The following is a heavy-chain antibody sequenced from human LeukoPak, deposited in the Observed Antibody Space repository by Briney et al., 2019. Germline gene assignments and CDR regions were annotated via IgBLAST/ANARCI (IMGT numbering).Heavy chain of an antibody. Sequence: GGSLRLSCAASGFTFSSYSMNWVRQAPGKGLEWVSYINSSSSTIYYADSVKGRFTISRDNAKNSLYLQMNSLRAEDTAVYYCARGSGYGKFDYWGQGTLVTVSS. CDR2: INSSSSTI. D-gene: IGHD6-25*01. J-gene: IGHJ4*02. V-gene: IGHV3-48*01. CDR1: GFTFSSYS. CDR3: ARGSGYGKFDY.